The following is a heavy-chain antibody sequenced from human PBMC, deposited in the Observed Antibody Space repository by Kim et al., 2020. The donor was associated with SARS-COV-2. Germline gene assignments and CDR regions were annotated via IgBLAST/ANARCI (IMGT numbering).Heavy chain of an antibody. CDR3: TTDLSGIAAAGTRLLDFYWYFDL. V-gene: IGHV3-15*01. D-gene: IGHD6-13*01. CDR2: IKSKTDGGTT. Sequence: GGSLRLSCAASGFTFSNAWMTWVRQAPGKGLEWVGRIKSKTDGGTTDYAAPVKGRFTISRDDSKNTLYLQMNSLKTEDTAVYYCTTDLSGIAAAGTRLLDFYWYFDLWGRGTLVTVSS. CDR1: GFTFSNAW. J-gene: IGHJ2*01.